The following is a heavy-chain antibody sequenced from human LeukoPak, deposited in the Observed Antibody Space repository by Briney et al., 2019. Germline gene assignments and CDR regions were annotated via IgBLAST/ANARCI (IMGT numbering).Heavy chain of an antibody. D-gene: IGHD5-18*01. CDR2: VYYSGST. CDR3: ARQHPQFTATAMVPLLFDY. J-gene: IGHJ4*02. V-gene: IGHV4-59*04. Sequence: SETVSLTCIVSGGSISGSYWSWIRQPPGKGLEWIGYVYYSGSTYYNPSLKSRVTISVDTSKNQFSLKLSSVTAADTAVYYCARQHPQFTATAMVPLLFDYWGQGTLVTVSS. CDR1: GGSISGSY.